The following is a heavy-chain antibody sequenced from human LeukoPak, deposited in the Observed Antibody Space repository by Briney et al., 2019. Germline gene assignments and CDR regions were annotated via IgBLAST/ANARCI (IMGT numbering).Heavy chain of an antibody. Sequence: GGSLRLSCAASGFTFSNYGMHWVRQAPGKGLEWLTFIRYDGNIQYYADSVKGRFTISRDNSKKTLYLQMNSLRAEDTAVYYCARAQFGADFDYWGQGTLVTVSS. CDR3: ARAQFGADFDY. CDR2: IRYDGNIQ. D-gene: IGHD3-10*01. V-gene: IGHV3-30*02. J-gene: IGHJ4*02. CDR1: GFTFSNYG.